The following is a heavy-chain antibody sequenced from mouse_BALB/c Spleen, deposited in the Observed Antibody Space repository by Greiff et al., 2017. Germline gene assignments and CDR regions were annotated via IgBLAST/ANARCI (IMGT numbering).Heavy chain of an antibody. D-gene: IGHD2-10*02. V-gene: IGHV1-39*01. Sequence: EVQLQQTGPELVKPGASVKISCKASGYSFTDYIMLWVKQSHGKSLEWIGNINPYYGSTSYNLKFKGKATLTVDKSSSTAYMQLNSLTSEDSAVYYCARRGYGYAMDYWGQGTSVTVSS. J-gene: IGHJ4*01. CDR2: INPYYGST. CDR3: ARRGYGYAMDY. CDR1: GYSFTDYI.